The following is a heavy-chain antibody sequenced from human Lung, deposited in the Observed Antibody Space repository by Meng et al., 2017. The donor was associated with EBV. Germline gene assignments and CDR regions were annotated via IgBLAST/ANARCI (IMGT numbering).Heavy chain of an antibody. CDR1: GASISSAYTY. J-gene: IGHJ4*02. V-gene: IGHV4-31*03. D-gene: IGHD4-23*01. CDR3: ARGADEYGGNAFDF. CDR2: IYYSGIT. Sequence: LWASGPRLVDPSQTLPPSATVAGASISSAYTYWTWIRQRPGRGLEWIGYIYYSGITYYNPSLQSRLTISADTSKNQFSLMLTSLTAADTAVYYCARGADEYGGNAFDFWGQGALVTVSS.